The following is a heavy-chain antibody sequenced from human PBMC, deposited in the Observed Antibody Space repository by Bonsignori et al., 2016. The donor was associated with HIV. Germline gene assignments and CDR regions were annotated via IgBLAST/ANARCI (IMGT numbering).Heavy chain of an antibody. J-gene: IGHJ4*02. CDR2: IYSHGGS. D-gene: IGHD1-1*01. Sequence: VRQAPGKGLEWVTIIYSHGGSHYADSVKGRFTISRDSSKNMLYLQMNTLRTEDTALYYCVGWNSGNYYWGQGTLVTVSS. CDR3: VGWNSGNYY. V-gene: IGHV3-53*01.